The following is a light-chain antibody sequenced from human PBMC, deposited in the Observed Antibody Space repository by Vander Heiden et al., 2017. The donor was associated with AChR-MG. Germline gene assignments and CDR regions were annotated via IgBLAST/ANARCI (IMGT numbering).Light chain of an antibody. CDR3: QQYNSYPWT. V-gene: IGKV1-5*03. CDR2: KAS. Sequence: DIQMTQSPSSLSASVGDRVTITCRASQSISSWLAWYQQKPGKAPKLLIYKASSLERGVPSKFSGSGSGTEFTLTISGLQPDDFATYYCQQYNSYPWTFGQGTKVEIK. CDR1: QSISSW. J-gene: IGKJ1*01.